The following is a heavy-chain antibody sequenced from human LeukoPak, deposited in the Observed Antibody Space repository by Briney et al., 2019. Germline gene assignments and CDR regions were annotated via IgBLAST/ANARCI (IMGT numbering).Heavy chain of an antibody. CDR3: ARDRSYGFYY. CDR2: INNNRYR. D-gene: IGHD5-18*01. V-gene: IGHV3-21*01. CDR1: GFTFCSYS. Sequence: PGGPLTLFCAVSGFTFCSYSMKCARQAPGKGLQWDSSINNNRYRYNAGSVNSRFTTSRDNAKNSLVLQMNSLRADDTALYYCARDRSYGFYYWGQGTLVTVSS. J-gene: IGHJ4*02.